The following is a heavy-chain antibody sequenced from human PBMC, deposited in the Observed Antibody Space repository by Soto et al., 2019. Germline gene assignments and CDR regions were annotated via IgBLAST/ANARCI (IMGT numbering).Heavy chain of an antibody. CDR1: GFTFSSYA. CDR3: ARPGKGLRYFDWLLYPPET. J-gene: IGHJ4*02. Sequence: EVQLVESGGGLVQPGGSLRLSCAASGFTFSSYAMHWVRQDPGKGLEYVSASSSNGGSTYYANSVKGRFTISRDNSKNTLYLQMGSLRAEDMAVYYCARPGKGLRYFDWLLYPPETWGQGTLVTVSS. CDR2: SSSNGGST. D-gene: IGHD3-9*01. V-gene: IGHV3-64*01.